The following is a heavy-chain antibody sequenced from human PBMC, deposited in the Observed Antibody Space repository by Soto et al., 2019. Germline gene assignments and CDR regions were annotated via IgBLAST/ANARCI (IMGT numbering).Heavy chain of an antibody. CDR1: GGSISSYY. J-gene: IGHJ4*02. CDR2: IYYSGST. D-gene: IGHD3-10*01. Sequence: TSETLSLTCTVSGGSISSYYWSWIRQPPGKGLEWIGYIYYSGSTNYDPSLKSRVTISVDTSKNQFSLKLSSVTAADTAVYYCARVLPRYYGSGSYYSYFDYWGQGTLVTVSS. CDR3: ARVLPRYYGSGSYYSYFDY. V-gene: IGHV4-59*01.